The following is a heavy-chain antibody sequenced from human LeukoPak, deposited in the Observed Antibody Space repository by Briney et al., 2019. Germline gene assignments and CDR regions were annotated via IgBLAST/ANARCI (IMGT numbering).Heavy chain of an antibody. J-gene: IGHJ6*03. D-gene: IGHD6-13*01. CDR1: GFSFSSYE. Sequence: GGSLRLSCAASGFSFSSYEMNWVRQAPGKGLEWVSYISSSGSSINYADSVKGRFTISRDNAKNSLYLQMSSLRAEDTAVYYCAGDHSANYHYFYMDVWGKGTTVTVSS. V-gene: IGHV3-48*03. CDR3: AGDHSANYHYFYMDV. CDR2: ISSSGSSI.